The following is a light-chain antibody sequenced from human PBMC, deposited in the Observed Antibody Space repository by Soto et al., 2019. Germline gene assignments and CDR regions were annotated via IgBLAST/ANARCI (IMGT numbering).Light chain of an antibody. V-gene: IGKV1-6*01. CDR3: LQDFSYPRT. Sequence: AVQLTQSPSSLSASVRDRVTITCRSSQGIRTDLGWYQQSPGKAPTVLIVGASTLQSGLLSRFSGSGSGTDFTLTISRLQPEDYATYYCLQDFSYPRTFGQGAKVVIK. CDR1: QGIRTD. J-gene: IGKJ1*01. CDR2: GAS.